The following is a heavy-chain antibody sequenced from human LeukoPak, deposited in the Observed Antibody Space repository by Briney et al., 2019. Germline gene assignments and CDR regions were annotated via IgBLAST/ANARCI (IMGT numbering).Heavy chain of an antibody. CDR1: GGSISSYY. CDR3: ARHPPGKGFGP. J-gene: IGHJ5*02. CDR2: IYYTGST. Sequence: SETLSLTCTVSGGSISSYYWRWIRQPPGKGLEWIGYIYYTGSTNYNPSLESRVTISVDTSNNQFSLKPSSVIAADTAVYYCARHPPGKGFGPWGQGTLVTVSS. V-gene: IGHV4-59*01.